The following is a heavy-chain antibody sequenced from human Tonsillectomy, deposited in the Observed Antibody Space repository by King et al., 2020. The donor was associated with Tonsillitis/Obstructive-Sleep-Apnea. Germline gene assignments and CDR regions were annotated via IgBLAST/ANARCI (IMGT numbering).Heavy chain of an antibody. CDR1: GFTFSSYE. CDR2: ISSSSSTI. D-gene: IGHD6-6*01. CDR3: AQSIAARPYY. V-gene: IGHV3-48*03. J-gene: IGHJ4*02. Sequence: VQLVESGGGLVQPGGSLRLSCAASGFTFSSYEMNWVRQAPGKGLEWVSYISSSSSTIYYADSVKGRFTISRDNAKNSLYLQMNSLRAEDTAVYYCAQSIAARPYYWGQGTLVTVSS.